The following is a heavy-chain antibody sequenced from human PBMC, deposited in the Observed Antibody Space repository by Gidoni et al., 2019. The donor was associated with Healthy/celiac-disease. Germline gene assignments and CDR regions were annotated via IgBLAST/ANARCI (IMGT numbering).Heavy chain of an antibody. Sequence: QVQLQQWGAGLLQPSETLSLTCAVYGRSFSGYYWSWIRQPPGKGLEWIGEINHSGSTNYNPSLKSRVTISVDTSKNQFSLKLSSVTAADTAVYYCARGLLGTVTAWSIGWFDPWGQGTLVIVSS. CDR3: ARGLLGTVTAWSIGWFDP. CDR2: INHSGST. V-gene: IGHV4-34*01. J-gene: IGHJ5*02. CDR1: GRSFSGYY. D-gene: IGHD2-21*02.